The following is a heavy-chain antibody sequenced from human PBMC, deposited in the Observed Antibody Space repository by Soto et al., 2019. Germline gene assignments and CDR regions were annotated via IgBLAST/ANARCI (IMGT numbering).Heavy chain of an antibody. Sequence: GAPVKVSCKASGYTFTSYGISWVRQSPGQGLEWMGWISAYNGNTNYAQKLQGRVTMTTDTSTSTAYMELRSLRSDDTAVYYCAMTTVTTWERFDDWGKGTLVTVSS. J-gene: IGHJ4*02. V-gene: IGHV1-18*01. CDR2: ISAYNGNT. CDR3: AMTTVTTWERFDD. CDR1: GYTFTSYG. D-gene: IGHD4-17*01.